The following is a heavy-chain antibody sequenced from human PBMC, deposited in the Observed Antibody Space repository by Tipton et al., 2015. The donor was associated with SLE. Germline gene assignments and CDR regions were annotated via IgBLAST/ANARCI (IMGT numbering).Heavy chain of an antibody. CDR2: INHSGST. J-gene: IGHJ3*01. D-gene: IGHD3-9*01. V-gene: IGHV4-34*01. CDR1: GGSFSGYY. Sequence: TLSLTCAVYGGSFSGYYWTWIRQSPGKGLEWLGEINHSGSTNHNPSLKSRVTISVDTTKNQFSLKLSSLTAADTAVYYCARGGYYDILTGYHDAFDFWGQGTMVIVSS. CDR3: ARGGYYDILTGYHDAFDF.